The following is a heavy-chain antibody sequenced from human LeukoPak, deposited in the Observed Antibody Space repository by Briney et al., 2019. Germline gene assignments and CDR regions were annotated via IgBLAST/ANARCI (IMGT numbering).Heavy chain of an antibody. CDR2: ITTSDGNT. J-gene: IGHJ4*02. CDR3: AKDGGLWVSAHWGDS. D-gene: IGHD7-27*01. CDR1: GFTFSSYT. Sequence: GGSLRLSCAASGFTFSSYTMSWVRQAPGEGLEWVSTITTSDGNTYYADSVKGRFTVSRDNSKNTLYLQMNSLRAEDTAVYYCAKDGGLWVSAHWGDSWGRGTLVTVSS. V-gene: IGHV3-23*01.